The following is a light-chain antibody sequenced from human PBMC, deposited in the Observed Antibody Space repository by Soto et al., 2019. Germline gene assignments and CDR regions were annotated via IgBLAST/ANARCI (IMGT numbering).Light chain of an antibody. CDR3: AAWDDSLGGHVV. J-gene: IGLJ2*01. Sequence: QSLLTQPPSASGTPGQRVTISCSGSSSNIGSNYVCWYQHLPGTAPKLLIYKNNQRPSGVPARFSGSRSGTSASLAVSGLRSEDEADYYCAAWDDSLGGHVVFGGGTKLTVL. CDR1: SSNIGSNY. V-gene: IGLV1-47*01. CDR2: KNN.